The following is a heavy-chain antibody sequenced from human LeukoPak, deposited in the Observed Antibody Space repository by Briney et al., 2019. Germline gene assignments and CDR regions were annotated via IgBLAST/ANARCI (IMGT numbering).Heavy chain of an antibody. V-gene: IGHV3-11*01. CDR3: AREARGGPGQWLVRVAYYFDY. J-gene: IGHJ4*02. D-gene: IGHD6-19*01. Sequence: GGSLRLSCAASGFTFSDYYMSWIRQAPGKGLQWFSYISSSGSTIYYAHSLKGRFTISRDNAKNALYLQMNSLRAEDTAVYYCAREARGGPGQWLVRVAYYFDYWGQGTLVTVSS. CDR1: GFTFSDYY. CDR2: ISSSGSTI.